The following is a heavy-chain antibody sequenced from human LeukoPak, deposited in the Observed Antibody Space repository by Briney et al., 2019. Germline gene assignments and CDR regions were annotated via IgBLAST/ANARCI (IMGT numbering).Heavy chain of an antibody. CDR1: GGSFSHYY. V-gene: IGHV4-59*08. D-gene: IGHD3-22*01. Sequence: PSETLSLTCTVSGGSFSHYYWSWIRQPPGKGLEWIGYISNSGSASYNPSLKSRVTISVDMSKNQFSLKLSSVTAADTAVYYCARAYDSSGYYLRHLDYWGQGTLVTVSS. J-gene: IGHJ4*02. CDR2: ISNSGSA. CDR3: ARAYDSSGYYLRHLDY.